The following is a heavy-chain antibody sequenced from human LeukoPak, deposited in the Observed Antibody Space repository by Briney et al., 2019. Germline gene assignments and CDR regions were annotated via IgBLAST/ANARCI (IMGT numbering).Heavy chain of an antibody. D-gene: IGHD3-3*01. CDR2: INHSGST. CDR3: ASSTIFGVVANWFDP. Sequence: SETLSLTCAVYGGSFSGYYWSWIRQPPGKGLEWIGEINHSGSTNYNPSLKSRITTSVDTSKNQFSLKLSSVTAADTAVYYCASSTIFGVVANWFDPWGQGTLVTVSS. CDR1: GGSFSGYY. J-gene: IGHJ5*02. V-gene: IGHV4-34*01.